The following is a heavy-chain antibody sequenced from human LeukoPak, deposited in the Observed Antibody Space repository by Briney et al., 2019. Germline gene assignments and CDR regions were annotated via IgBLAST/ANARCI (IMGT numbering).Heavy chain of an antibody. V-gene: IGHV1-69*13. D-gene: IGHD3-22*01. CDR1: GGTFSSYA. CDR2: FIPIFGTA. Sequence: SVKVSCKASGGTFSSYAISWVRQAPGQGLEWMGGFIPIFGTANYAQKFQGRVTITADESTSTAYMELSSLRSEDTAVYYCARADYYDSSGYPELDYWGQGTLVTVSS. CDR3: ARADYYDSSGYPELDY. J-gene: IGHJ4*02.